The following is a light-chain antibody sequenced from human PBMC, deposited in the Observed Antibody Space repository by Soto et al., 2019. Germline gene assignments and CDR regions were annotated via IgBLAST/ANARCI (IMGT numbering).Light chain of an antibody. J-gene: IGLJ1*01. CDR3: QSYDSSLSGSYV. Sequence: QSVLTQPPSVSGAPGKRVTISCTGGSSNIGAGYDVHWYQQLPGTAPKVLIYDNNNRPSGVPDRISGSKSGTSASLSITGLQAEDEADYYCQSYDSSLSGSYVFGTGTKVTVL. CDR2: DNN. CDR1: SSNIGAGYD. V-gene: IGLV1-40*01.